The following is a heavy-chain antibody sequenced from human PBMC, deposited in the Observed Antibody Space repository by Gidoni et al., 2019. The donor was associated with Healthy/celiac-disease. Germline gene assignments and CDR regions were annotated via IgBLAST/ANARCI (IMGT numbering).Heavy chain of an antibody. D-gene: IGHD3-3*01. CDR1: GGSISSGSYY. J-gene: IGHJ3*02. CDR3: ARDSKVSYYDFWSGSHDAFDI. CDR2: IYTSGST. Sequence: QVQLQESGPGLVKPSQTLSLTCTVSGGSISSGSYYRRWIRQPAGKGLEWIGRIYTSGSTNYNPSLKSRVTISVDTSKNQFSLKLSSVTAADTAVYYCARDSKVSYYDFWSGSHDAFDIWGQGTMVTVSS. V-gene: IGHV4-61*02.